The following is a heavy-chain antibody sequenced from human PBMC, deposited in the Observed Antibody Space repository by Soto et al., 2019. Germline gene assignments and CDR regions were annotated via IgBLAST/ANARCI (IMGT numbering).Heavy chain of an antibody. Sequence: SETLSLTCTLSGGAINDHYWSFIRQPPGKGLEWIGYIYYNGNTNYNPSLESRVTISVDRSRNQFSMRLTSLTAADTAVYYCARLRNGYFDYWGRGALVTVSS. CDR1: GGAINDHY. CDR3: ARLRNGYFDY. J-gene: IGHJ4*02. CDR2: IYYNGNT. V-gene: IGHV4-59*11. D-gene: IGHD2-8*01.